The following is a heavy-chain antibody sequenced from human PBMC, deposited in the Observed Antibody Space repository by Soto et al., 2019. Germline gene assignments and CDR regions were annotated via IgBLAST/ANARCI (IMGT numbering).Heavy chain of an antibody. CDR2: IYYSGST. D-gene: IGHD6-13*01. CDR1: GGSISSYY. CDR3: ARGARQQDE. Sequence: QVRLQESGPGLVKPSETVSLTCTVSGGSISSYYWSWIRQPPGKGLEWIGYIYYSGSTNYNPSLKSRVTISVDTSKNQFSLKLSSVTAADTAVNYCARGARQQDEWRQGTLVTVSS. V-gene: IGHV4-59*01. J-gene: IGHJ4*02.